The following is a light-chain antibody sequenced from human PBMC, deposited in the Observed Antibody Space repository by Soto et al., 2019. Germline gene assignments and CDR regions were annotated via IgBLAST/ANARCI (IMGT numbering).Light chain of an antibody. V-gene: IGKV3-15*01. CDR2: GAS. CDR1: QSVSSN. J-gene: IGKJ1*01. CDR3: QQYNNWPPT. Sequence: EIVMPQSPATLSVSPGERATLSCRASQSVSSNLAWYQQKPGQAPRLLIYGASTRATGIPARFSGSGSGTEFTLTISSLQSEDFAVYYCQQYNNWPPTFGQGSKVDI.